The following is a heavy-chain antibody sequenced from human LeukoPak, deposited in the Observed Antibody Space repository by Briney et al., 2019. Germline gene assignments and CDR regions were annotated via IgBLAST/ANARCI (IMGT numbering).Heavy chain of an antibody. CDR3: ARGGIMTMATRDDAFDI. Sequence: GASVKVSCKASGYTFTSYYMHWVRQAPGQGLEWMGIINPSGGSTSYAQKFQGRVTISLDTSKNQFSLKLSSVTAADTAVYYCARGGIMTMATRDDAFDIWGQGTMVTVSS. D-gene: IGHD4/OR15-4a*01. J-gene: IGHJ3*02. CDR2: INPSGGST. V-gene: IGHV1-46*01. CDR1: GYTFTSYY.